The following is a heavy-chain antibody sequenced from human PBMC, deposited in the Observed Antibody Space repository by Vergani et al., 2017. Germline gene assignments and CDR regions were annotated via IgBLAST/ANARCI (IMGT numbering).Heavy chain of an antibody. CDR1: GYSFTNYW. V-gene: IGHV5-51*01. CDR3: ARLYGRDSSGSKYFDY. CDR2: IHPDDSDT. J-gene: IGHJ4*02. Sequence: EVQLVPSGAEVKKPGESLTISCQISGYSFTNYWIGWVRQMPGKGLEWMGIIHPDDSDTRYSPSFQGQVTISVDKSISTAYLQRSSLRASDSAMYYCARLYGRDSSGSKYFDYWGQGTLVTVSS. D-gene: IGHD3-22*01.